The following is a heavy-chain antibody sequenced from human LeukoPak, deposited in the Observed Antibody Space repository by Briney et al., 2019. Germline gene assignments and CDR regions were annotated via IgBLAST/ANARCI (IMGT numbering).Heavy chain of an antibody. Sequence: ASVKVSYKYSGYTLTELSMHWVRQPPGKGLEWMGGVDPEDGETIYAQKFHGRVTMTEDTSTDTAYMELSSLRSEGTAVYYCATGHGGHWFDPWGQGTLVTVSS. V-gene: IGHV1-24*01. CDR3: ATGHGGHWFDP. CDR2: VDPEDGET. CDR1: GYTLTELS. D-gene: IGHD3-16*01. J-gene: IGHJ5*02.